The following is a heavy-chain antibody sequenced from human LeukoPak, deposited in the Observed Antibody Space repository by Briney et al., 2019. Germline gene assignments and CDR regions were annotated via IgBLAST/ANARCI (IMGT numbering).Heavy chain of an antibody. CDR2: ISSSSSYI. CDR1: GFTFSRYT. J-gene: IGHJ4*02. V-gene: IGHV3-21*01. CDR3: AREGSSTSCLHY. D-gene: IGHD2-2*01. Sequence: SGGSLRLSCAASGFTFSRYTMNWVRQAPGKGLEWVSSISSSSSYIYYADSVKGRFTISRDNAKNSLYLQMNSLIAEDTAVYYCAREGSSTSCLHYWGQGTLVTVSS.